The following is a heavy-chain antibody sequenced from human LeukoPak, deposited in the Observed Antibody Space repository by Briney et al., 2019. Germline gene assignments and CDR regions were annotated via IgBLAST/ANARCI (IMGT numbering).Heavy chain of an antibody. D-gene: IGHD3-10*01. Sequence: WETLSLTCAVYGGSFSGYHWNWIRQAPGKGLEWIGEINHNGNTNYNPSLKGRVTISVDTSKNQYSLKLNSVTAADTAVYYCTRRSYDSGSYYDGWYFDYWGQGTLVTVSS. J-gene: IGHJ4*02. CDR2: INHNGNT. CDR1: GGSFSGYH. V-gene: IGHV4-34*01. CDR3: TRRSYDSGSYYDGWYFDY.